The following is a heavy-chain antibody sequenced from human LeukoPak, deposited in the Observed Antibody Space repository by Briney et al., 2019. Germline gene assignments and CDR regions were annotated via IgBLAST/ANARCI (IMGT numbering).Heavy chain of an antibody. J-gene: IGHJ4*02. V-gene: IGHV3-48*01. D-gene: IGHD4-17*01. CDR1: GFTFSSYS. CDR3: ARGTTVTNVIYFDY. Sequence: PGGSLRLSCAASGFTFSSYSMNWVRQAPGKGLEWVSYISSSSTIYYADSVKGRFTISRDNAKNSLYLQMNSLRAEDTAVYYCARGTTVTNVIYFDYWGQGTLVTVSS. CDR2: ISSSSTI.